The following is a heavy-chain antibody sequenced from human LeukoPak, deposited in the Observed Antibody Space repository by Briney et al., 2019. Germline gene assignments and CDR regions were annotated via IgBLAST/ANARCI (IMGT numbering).Heavy chain of an antibody. J-gene: IGHJ4*02. D-gene: IGHD3-3*01. V-gene: IGHV3-30*02. CDR3: AKLGRLFLEWSDIDY. Sequence: PGGSLRLSCAASGFTFSSYGMHWVRQAPGKGLEWVAFIRYDGSNKYYAGSVQGRFTISRDNSKNTLYLQMNSLRAEDTGVYYCAKLGRLFLEWSDIDYWGQGTLVTVSS. CDR1: GFTFSSYG. CDR2: IRYDGSNK.